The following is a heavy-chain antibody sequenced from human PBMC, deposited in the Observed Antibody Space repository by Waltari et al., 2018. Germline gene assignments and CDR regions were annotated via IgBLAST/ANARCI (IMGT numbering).Heavy chain of an antibody. V-gene: IGHV4-34*01. CDR3: ARGWQNSGTNDL. Sequence: QLPPQQWGAGVVKPSETLSLTCAVYGSFTGYYWSWIRQPPGKGLEWIGQIKNKGDTSYKTSLKSRVTISADTSKNQVSLRLTSVTAADTAVYYCARGWQNSGTNDLWGPGSLVIVSS. D-gene: IGHD3-10*01. J-gene: IGHJ5*02. CDR1: GSFTGYY. CDR2: IKNKGDT.